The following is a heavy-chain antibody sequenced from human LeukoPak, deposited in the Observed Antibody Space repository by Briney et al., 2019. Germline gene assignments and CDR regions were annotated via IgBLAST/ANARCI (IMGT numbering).Heavy chain of an antibody. Sequence: GGSLRLSCAVSGFSVSGYWMSWVRQAPGKGLEWVGLIRDSGEAFYADFARGRFAISRDESENTLYLQMNSLRVEDTAVYFCARDRAANQDWVEFDPWGQGTPVIVSS. CDR2: IRDSGEA. CDR1: GFSVSGYW. J-gene: IGHJ5*02. CDR3: ARDRAANQDWVEFDP. D-gene: IGHD3/OR15-3a*01. V-gene: IGHV3-66*03.